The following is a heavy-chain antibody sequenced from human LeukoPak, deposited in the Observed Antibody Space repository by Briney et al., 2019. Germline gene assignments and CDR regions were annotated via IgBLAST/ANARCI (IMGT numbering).Heavy chain of an antibody. CDR2: ISYSGST. V-gene: IGHV4-30-4*07. CDR1: VGSISSGGYS. J-gene: IGHJ4*02. CDR3: AKSGGYGLIDY. D-gene: IGHD1-26*01. Sequence: SQTLSLTCAVSVGSISSGGYSWRWLRQPPGRGLEWIGHISYSGSTYSNPSLKSRVSMSVDTSKNQFSLRLNSVTAADTAMYYCAKSGGYGLIDYWGQGTLVTVSS.